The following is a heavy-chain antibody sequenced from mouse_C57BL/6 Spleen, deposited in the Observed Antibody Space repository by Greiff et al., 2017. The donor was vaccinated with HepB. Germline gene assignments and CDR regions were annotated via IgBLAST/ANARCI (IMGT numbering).Heavy chain of an antibody. CDR1: GFTFSSYA. J-gene: IGHJ3*01. D-gene: IGHD4-1*01. CDR3: TRGLGRGGWFAY. CDR2: ISSGGDYI. Sequence: EVMLVESGEGLVKPGGSLKLSCAASGFTFSSYAMSWVRQTPEKRLEWVAYISSGGDYIYYADTVKGRFTISRDNARNTLYLQMSSLKSEDTAMYYCTRGLGRGGWFAYWGQGTLVTVSA. V-gene: IGHV5-9-1*02.